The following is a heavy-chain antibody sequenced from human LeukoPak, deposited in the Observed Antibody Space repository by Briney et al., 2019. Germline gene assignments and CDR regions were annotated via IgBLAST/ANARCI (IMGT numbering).Heavy chain of an antibody. Sequence: PGGSLRLSCTVPGFPFSTYYMGWLRQTAGKGLEWVAMIGNDGSDKYYVGSLKGRFTISRDNAKNSLFLQMSSLTAEDTALYYCAFPVREPQLWGRGTLVTVSS. V-gene: IGHV3-7*01. CDR1: GFPFSTYY. D-gene: IGHD3-10*01. CDR2: IGNDGSDK. CDR3: AFPVREPQL. J-gene: IGHJ1*01.